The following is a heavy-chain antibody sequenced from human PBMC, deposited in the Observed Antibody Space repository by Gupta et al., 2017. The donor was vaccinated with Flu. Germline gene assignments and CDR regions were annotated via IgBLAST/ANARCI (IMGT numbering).Heavy chain of an antibody. CDR3: AKGSSGGRPYYFDY. V-gene: IGHV3-23*01. Sequence: EVQLLEFGGALVQPGGSLRRSGAASGFAFSRYAISCDRQAPGKELEWVSAIDSRGYYTYYADSMEARYTISRDNSRNTRFLQVSDLTAEDTAIYSCAKGSSGGRPYYFDYWGQGALVTVSS. J-gene: IGHJ4*02. CDR1: GFAFSRYA. D-gene: IGHD3-22*01. CDR2: IDSRGYYT.